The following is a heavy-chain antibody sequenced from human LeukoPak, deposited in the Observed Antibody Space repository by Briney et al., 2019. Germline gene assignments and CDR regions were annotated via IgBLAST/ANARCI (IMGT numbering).Heavy chain of an antibody. Sequence: SQTLSLTCTVSGGSISSGSYYWSWIRQPAGKGLEWIGRIYTSGSTNYNPSLKSRVTISVDTSKNQFSLKLCSVTAADTAVYYCARERSSGWYFAFDIWGQGTMVTVSS. D-gene: IGHD6-19*01. CDR1: GGSISSGSYY. CDR3: ARERSSGWYFAFDI. J-gene: IGHJ3*02. V-gene: IGHV4-61*02. CDR2: IYTSGST.